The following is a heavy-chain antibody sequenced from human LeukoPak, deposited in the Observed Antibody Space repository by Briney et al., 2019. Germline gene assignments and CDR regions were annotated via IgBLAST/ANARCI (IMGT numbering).Heavy chain of an antibody. Sequence: GGSLRLSCTASGFIFDTHTLTWVRQAPGKGLEWVASISGSGDSTNYGDSVKGRFTISRDNFKRTVHLEMSNLRADDTAMYYCVRGAAVRGMDLGGLGTTVIVSS. V-gene: IGHV3-23*01. CDR1: GFIFDTHT. CDR2: ISGSGDST. J-gene: IGHJ6*02. CDR3: VRGAAVRGMDL. D-gene: IGHD3-10*01.